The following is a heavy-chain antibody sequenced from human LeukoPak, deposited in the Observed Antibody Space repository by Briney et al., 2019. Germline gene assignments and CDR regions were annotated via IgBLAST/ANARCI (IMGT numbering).Heavy chain of an antibody. D-gene: IGHD4-11*01. V-gene: IGHV1-69*05. CDR2: IIPIFGTA. Sequence: SVKVSCKASGGTFSSYAISWVRQAPGQGLEWMGGIIPIFGTANYAQKFQGRVTITTDESTSTAYMELSSLRSEDTAVYYCARVAVTTSFHSSHYYMDVWGKGTTVTVSS. CDR3: ARVAVTTSFHSSHYYMDV. J-gene: IGHJ6*03. CDR1: GGTFSSYA.